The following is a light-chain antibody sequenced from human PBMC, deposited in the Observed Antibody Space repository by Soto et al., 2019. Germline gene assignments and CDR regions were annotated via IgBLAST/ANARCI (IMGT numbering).Light chain of an antibody. CDR1: QSVSTR. CDR2: DAS. CDR3: QQYSVYWT. Sequence: DIQMIQSPSSLSASVGDRVTIICRASQSVSTRLAWYQQKPGKAPKVLIYDASSWAGGVPSRFTGSGSGTEFTLTINSLQPDDFATYYCQQYSVYWTFGQGTKVEIK. V-gene: IGKV1-5*02. J-gene: IGKJ1*01.